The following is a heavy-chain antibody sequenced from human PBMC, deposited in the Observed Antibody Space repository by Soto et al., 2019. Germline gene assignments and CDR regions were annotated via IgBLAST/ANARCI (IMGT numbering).Heavy chain of an antibody. Sequence: PGGSLRLSCAASGFTVSSNYMSWVRQAPGKGLEWVSVIYSGGSTYYADSVKGRFTISRDNSKNTLYLQMNSLRAEDTAVYYCARDSNNTLPSLFDPWGQGTLVTVSS. CDR2: IYSGGST. D-gene: IGHD3-10*01. CDR3: ARDSNNTLPSLFDP. J-gene: IGHJ5*02. CDR1: GFTVSSNY. V-gene: IGHV3-66*01.